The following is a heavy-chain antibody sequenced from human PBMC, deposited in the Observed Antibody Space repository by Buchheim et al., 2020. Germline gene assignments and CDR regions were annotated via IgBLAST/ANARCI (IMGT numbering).Heavy chain of an antibody. CDR1: GGSISSGGYY. V-gene: IGHV4-31*03. Sequence: QVQLQESGPGLVKPSQTLSLTCTVSGGSISSGGYYWSWIRQHPGKGLEWIGYIYYSGSTYYNPSLKSRVTISVDTSKNQFSLKLSSVTAADTAVYYCARTSGGRFLEWSLRRKDPYYFDYWGQGTL. CDR3: ARTSGGRFLEWSLRRKDPYYFDY. D-gene: IGHD3-3*01. CDR2: IYYSGST. J-gene: IGHJ4*02.